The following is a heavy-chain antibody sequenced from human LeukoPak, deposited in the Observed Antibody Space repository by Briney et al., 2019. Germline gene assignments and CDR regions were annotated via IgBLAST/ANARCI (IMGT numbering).Heavy chain of an antibody. Sequence: SETLSLICTVSGGSISSYYWSWIRQPAGKGLEWIGRIYASGSTYYNPSLKSRVTMSVDTSKNQFSLRLTTVTAADTAVYYCARDTNLEYSSSRGLGRWGQGTLVTVSS. D-gene: IGHD6-6*01. J-gene: IGHJ4*02. CDR3: ARDTNLEYSSSRGLGR. CDR1: GGSISSYY. CDR2: IYASGST. V-gene: IGHV4-4*07.